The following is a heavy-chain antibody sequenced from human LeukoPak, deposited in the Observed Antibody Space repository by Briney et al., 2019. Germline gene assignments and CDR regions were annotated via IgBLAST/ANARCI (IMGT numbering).Heavy chain of an antibody. CDR3: GTPGDTAKGYFDY. D-gene: IGHD5-18*01. J-gene: IGHJ4*02. Sequence: SETLSLTCAVYGGSFSGYYWSWIRQPPGKGLEWIGEINHSGSTNYNPSLKSRVTISVDTSKNQFSLKLSSVTAADTAVYYCGTPGDTAKGYFDYWGQGTLVTVSS. V-gene: IGHV4-34*01. CDR1: GGSFSGYY. CDR2: INHSGST.